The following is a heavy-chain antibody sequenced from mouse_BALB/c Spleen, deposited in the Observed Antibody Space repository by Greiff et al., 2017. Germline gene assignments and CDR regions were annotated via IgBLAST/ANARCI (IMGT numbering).Heavy chain of an antibody. CDR3: ARSPRWLTLAY. Sequence: VQLKQSGAELVKPGASVKLSCTASGFNIKDTYMHWVKQRPEQGLEWIGRIDPANGNTKYDPKFQGKATITADTSSNTAYLQLSSLTSEDTAVYYCARSPRWLTLAYWGQGTLVTVSA. CDR1: GFNIKDTY. J-gene: IGHJ3*01. D-gene: IGHD2-3*01. CDR2: IDPANGNT. V-gene: IGHV14-3*02.